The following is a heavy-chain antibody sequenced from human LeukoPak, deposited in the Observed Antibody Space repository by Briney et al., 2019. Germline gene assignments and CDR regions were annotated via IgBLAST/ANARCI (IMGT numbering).Heavy chain of an antibody. CDR3: ARDRREVDIVATIDAFDI. CDR2: INPNSGGT. V-gene: IGHV1-2*04. CDR1: GYTFINYA. Sequence: ASVKVSYKTSGYTFINYAMHWVRQAPGQGLEWMGWINPNSGGTNYAQKFQGWVTMTRDTSISTAYMELSRLRSDDTAVYYCARDRREVDIVATIDAFDIWGQGTMVTVSS. D-gene: IGHD5-12*01. J-gene: IGHJ3*02.